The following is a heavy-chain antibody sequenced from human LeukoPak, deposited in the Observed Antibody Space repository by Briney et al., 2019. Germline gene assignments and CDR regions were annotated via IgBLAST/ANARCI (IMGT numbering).Heavy chain of an antibody. D-gene: IGHD1-14*01. V-gene: IGHV3-74*01. CDR3: ARGRKDWYVDL. Sequence: GGSLRLSCAASGXTFSSYWMHWVRQAPGKGLVWVSRINSDGSSTSYADSVKGRFTISRDNAKNTLYLQMNSLRAEDTAVHYCARGRKDWYVDLWGRGTLVTVSS. CDR2: INSDGSST. CDR1: GXTFSSYW. J-gene: IGHJ2*01.